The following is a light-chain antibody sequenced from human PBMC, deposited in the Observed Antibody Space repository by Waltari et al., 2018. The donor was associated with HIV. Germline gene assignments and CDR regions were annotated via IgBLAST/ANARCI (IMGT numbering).Light chain of an antibody. J-gene: IGLJ3*02. CDR1: SGSLASDY. V-gene: IGLV6-57*03. CDR3: QSHDSSNHWV. Sequence: NLMLTQPRSVSASPGKTVTISCTRSSGSLASDYVQWYQPRPGSAPPTVLYMDPQRPPAFPDRCSGSIDSSSNSASLTISGLKTEDEADYYCQSHDSSNHWVFGGGTKRTVL. CDR2: MDP.